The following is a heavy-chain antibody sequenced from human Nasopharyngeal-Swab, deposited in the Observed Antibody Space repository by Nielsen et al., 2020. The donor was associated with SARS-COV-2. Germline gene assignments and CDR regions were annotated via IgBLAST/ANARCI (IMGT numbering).Heavy chain of an antibody. Sequence: GESLKIPCAASGFTVRSNYMSWVRQAPGKGLEWVSVIYSGGRTYYADSVKGRFTISRDNSKNTLYLQMNSLRAEDTAVYYCARDGGSYFDYWGQGTLVTVSS. D-gene: IGHD1-26*01. V-gene: IGHV3-66*01. J-gene: IGHJ4*02. CDR1: GFTVRSNY. CDR2: IYSGGRT. CDR3: ARDGGSYFDY.